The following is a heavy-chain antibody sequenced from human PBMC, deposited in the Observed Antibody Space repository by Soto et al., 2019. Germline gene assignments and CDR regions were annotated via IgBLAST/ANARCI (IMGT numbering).Heavy chain of an antibody. J-gene: IGHJ5*02. Sequence: SETLSLTCTVSGGSISSYYWSWIRQPPGKGLEWIGYIYYSGSTNYNPSLKSRVTISVDTSKNQFSLKLSSVTAADTAAYYCARGQDDSSKFFWFDPWGQGTLVTVSS. D-gene: IGHD3-22*01. CDR2: IYYSGST. CDR1: GGSISSYY. V-gene: IGHV4-59*01. CDR3: ARGQDDSSKFFWFDP.